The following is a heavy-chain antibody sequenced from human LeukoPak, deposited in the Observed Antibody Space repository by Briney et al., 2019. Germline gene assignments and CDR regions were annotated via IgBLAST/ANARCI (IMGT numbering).Heavy chain of an antibody. CDR1: GYTFTGYY. CDR3: ARSYYGSGSYYLS. D-gene: IGHD3-10*01. CDR2: LNPNSGGT. Sequence: ASVKVSCKASGYTFTGYYMHWVRQAPGQGLEWMGWLNPNSGGTNYAQKFQGRVTMTRATSISTAYMELSRLRSDDTAVYYCARSYYGSGSYYLSWGQGTLVTVSS. V-gene: IGHV1-2*02. J-gene: IGHJ5*02.